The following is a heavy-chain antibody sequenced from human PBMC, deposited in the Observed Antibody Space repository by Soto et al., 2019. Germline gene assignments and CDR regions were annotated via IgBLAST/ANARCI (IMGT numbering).Heavy chain of an antibody. CDR3: ARDSDFGAARPSAFDI. CDR2: INPNSGGT. Sequence: ASVKVSCKASGYTFTGYYMHWVRQAPGQGLEWMGWINPNSGGTNYAQKFQGWVTMTRDTSISTAYMELSRLRSDDTAVYYCARDSDFGAARPSAFDIWGQGTMVTVSS. CDR1: GYTFTGYY. V-gene: IGHV1-2*04. D-gene: IGHD6-6*01. J-gene: IGHJ3*02.